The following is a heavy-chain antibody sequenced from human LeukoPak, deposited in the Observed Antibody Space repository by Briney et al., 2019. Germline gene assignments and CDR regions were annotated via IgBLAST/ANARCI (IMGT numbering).Heavy chain of an antibody. J-gene: IGHJ6*03. CDR3: ASESLQYESGGYYYYYMDV. CDR1: GFTFSSYG. D-gene: IGHD4-11*01. V-gene: IGHV3-30*02. Sequence: PGGSLRLSCAASGFTFSSYGMHWVRQAPGKGLEWVAFIRYDGSNKYYADSVKGRFTISRDNAKNSLYLQMNSLRAEDTAVYYCASESLQYESGGYYYYYMDVWGKGTTVTVSS. CDR2: IRYDGSNK.